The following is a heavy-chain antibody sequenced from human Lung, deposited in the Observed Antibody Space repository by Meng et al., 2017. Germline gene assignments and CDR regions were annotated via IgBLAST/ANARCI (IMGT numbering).Heavy chain of an antibody. CDR2: IYHSGST. CDR1: GCSISSDNW. J-gene: IGHJ4*02. V-gene: IGHV4-4*02. D-gene: IGHD2-21*01. CDR3: TKNDFYCLGY. Sequence: QVQLQESGPGLVKPSGTLSLTCAVSGCSISSDNWWSWVRQPPGKGLEWIGEIYHSGSTNYNPSLKSRITISVDKPKNQFSLTLSSVTAADTAVYYCTKNDFYCLGYWGQGTLVTVSS.